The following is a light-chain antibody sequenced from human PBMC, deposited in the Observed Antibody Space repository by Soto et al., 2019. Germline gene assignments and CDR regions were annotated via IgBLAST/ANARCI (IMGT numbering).Light chain of an antibody. CDR2: AAS. CDR3: QQSYSTPLT. CDR1: QAISSY. V-gene: IGKV1-39*01. Sequence: DIQMTQSPPSLSASVGDRVTMTCRASQAISSYVNWYQLKPGKAPKLLIFAASNLHSGVPSRFSGSVSGTEFTLTISSLQPDDFVTYCCQQSYSTPLTFGQGTKVEV. J-gene: IGKJ1*01.